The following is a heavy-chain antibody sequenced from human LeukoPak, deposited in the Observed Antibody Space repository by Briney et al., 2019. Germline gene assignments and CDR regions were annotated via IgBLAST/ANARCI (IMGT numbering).Heavy chain of an antibody. CDR1: GYTFAGYW. J-gene: IGHJ4*02. CDR2: AYPGNSNI. V-gene: IGHV5-51*01. D-gene: IGHD2/OR15-2a*01. CDR3: ARHEALQYYLRAEY. Sequence: GESLKISCKGSGYTFAGYWIGWVRQLPGKGLEWIGIAYPGNSNIKYNPSFQGRVTISADKSTSTAYLQWSSLRASDTGIYYCARHEALQYYLRAEYWGQGTLVTVSS.